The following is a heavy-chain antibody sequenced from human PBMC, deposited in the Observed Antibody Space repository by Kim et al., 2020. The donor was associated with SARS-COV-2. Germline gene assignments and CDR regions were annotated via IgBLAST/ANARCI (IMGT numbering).Heavy chain of an antibody. D-gene: IGHD2-15*01. V-gene: IGHV4-61*02. J-gene: IGHJ4*02. Sequence: SETLSLTCTVAGGSISSENDYWSWIRQPAGKGLEWIGRIHYSGNTNYNSSLRSRVTISVDTSKNQFSLKLSSVTAADTAFYFCEKYRGYCSGGWCYSGLDAWGRGTLVTVSS. CDR2: IHYSGNT. CDR1: GGSISSENDY. CDR3: EKYRGYCSGGWCYSGLDA.